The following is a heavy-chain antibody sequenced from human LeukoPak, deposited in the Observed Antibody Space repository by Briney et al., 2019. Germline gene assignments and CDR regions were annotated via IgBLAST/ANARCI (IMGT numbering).Heavy chain of an antibody. CDR1: GFTLSDYY. V-gene: IGHV3-49*03. CDR3: TRDEDY. J-gene: IGHJ4*02. CDR2: IRSKAYGGTT. Sequence: SLRLSCAASGFTLSDYYMSWIRQAPGKGLEWVGFIRSKAYGGTTEYAASVKGRFTISRDDSKSIAYLQMNSLKTEDTAVYYCTRDEDYWGQGTLVTVSS.